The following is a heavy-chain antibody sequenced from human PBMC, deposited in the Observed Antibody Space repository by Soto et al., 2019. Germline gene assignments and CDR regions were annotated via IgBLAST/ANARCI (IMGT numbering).Heavy chain of an antibody. CDR1: GYTFTSYA. D-gene: IGHD3-10*01. CDR3: ARDGWYYGSGSYYNEVNWFDP. Sequence: ASVKVSCKASGYTFTSYAMHWVRQAPGQRLEWMGWINAGNGNTKYSQKFQGRVTITRDTSASTAYMELSSLRSEDTAVYYCARDGWYYGSGSYYNEVNWFDPWGQGTLVTVSS. J-gene: IGHJ5*02. V-gene: IGHV1-3*01. CDR2: INAGNGNT.